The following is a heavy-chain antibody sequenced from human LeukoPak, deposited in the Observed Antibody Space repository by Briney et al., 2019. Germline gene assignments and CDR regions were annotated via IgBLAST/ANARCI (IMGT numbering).Heavy chain of an antibody. CDR3: AKEIGGAYFDY. J-gene: IGHJ4*02. D-gene: IGHD4/OR15-4a*01. CDR1: GFIFSNYA. Sequence: GGSLRLSCAASGFIFSNYAMSWVRQGPGKGLEWVSGISGSGGSTYYADSVKGRFTISRDNSKNTLYLQMKSLRAEDTAVYYCAKEIGGAYFDYWGQGTLVTISS. CDR2: ISGSGGST. V-gene: IGHV3-23*01.